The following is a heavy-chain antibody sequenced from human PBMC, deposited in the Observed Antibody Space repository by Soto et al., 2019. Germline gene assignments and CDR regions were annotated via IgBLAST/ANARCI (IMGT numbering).Heavy chain of an antibody. CDR2: IIPIFGVT. CDR3: VRDCASTTQTWGFGDS. D-gene: IGHD1-1*01. CDR1: GGTFSSYT. Sequence: QVQLVQSGAEVQKPGSSVKVSCKASGGTFSSYTITWVRQAPGQGLEWLGRIIPIFGVTNYAQKFQDRVTITADRSTTTASMELSRLRSEDTAVYYCVRDCASTTQTWGFGDSWGQGTLVTVSS. J-gene: IGHJ4*02. V-gene: IGHV1-69*08.